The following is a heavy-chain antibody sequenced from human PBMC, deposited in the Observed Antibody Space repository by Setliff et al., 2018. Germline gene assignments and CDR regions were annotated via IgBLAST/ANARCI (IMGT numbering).Heavy chain of an antibody. J-gene: IGHJ6*03. Sequence: SETLSLTCRVSGGSISSGNYYWGLIRQPPGKGLEWVATIYYSGSTYSNPSLKSQLIISVDAPDNQFSVKLSSVTAADTAVYYCARHKSNGSGSYPSLYMDVWGKGIMVTVS. CDR2: IYYSGST. CDR1: GGSISSGNYY. V-gene: IGHV4-39*01. CDR3: ARHKSNGSGSYPSLYMDV. D-gene: IGHD3-10*01.